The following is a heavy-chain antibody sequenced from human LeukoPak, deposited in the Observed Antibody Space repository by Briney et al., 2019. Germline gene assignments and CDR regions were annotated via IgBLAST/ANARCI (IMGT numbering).Heavy chain of an antibody. CDR3: ASSQLSMVLYYYYGMDV. V-gene: IGHV4-61*01. D-gene: IGHD3-10*01. CDR1: GGAVSSGSYY. CDR2: IYYSGST. J-gene: IGHJ6*02. Sequence: KPSETLSRTCTVSGGAVSSGSYYWSWIRQPPGKGLARNGYIYYSGSTNYNPSLKSRVTISVDTSKNQFSLQLSSVTAADTAVYYCASSQLSMVLYYYYGMDVWGQGTTVTVSS.